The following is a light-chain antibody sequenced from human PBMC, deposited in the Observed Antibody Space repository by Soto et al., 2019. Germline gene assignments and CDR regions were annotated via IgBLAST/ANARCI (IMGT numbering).Light chain of an antibody. CDR3: QVWDSSSDWV. J-gene: IGLJ3*02. CDR1: DIGTKS. Sequence: SYELTQPPSVAVAPGQTARITCGGDDIGTKSVQWFQQKPGQAPAPVVYDNSARPSGIPERFSGSNSGTTATLTITRAEAGDEADYYCQVWDSSSDWVFGGGTKVTVL. V-gene: IGLV3-21*02. CDR2: DNS.